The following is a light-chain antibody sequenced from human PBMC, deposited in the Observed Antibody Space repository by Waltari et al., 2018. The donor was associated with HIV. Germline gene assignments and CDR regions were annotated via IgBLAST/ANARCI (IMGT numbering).Light chain of an antibody. V-gene: IGKV1-33*01. Sequence: DIQMTQSPSSLSASVGDRVTITCQASQDITNAFNWYQQKPGKAPELLIYDASNLETGVPSRFSGSGSGTDFTFTISSLQPEDIATYYCKHYESLPYVFGRGTKLEIK. CDR3: KHYESLPYV. CDR1: QDITNA. CDR2: DAS. J-gene: IGKJ2*01.